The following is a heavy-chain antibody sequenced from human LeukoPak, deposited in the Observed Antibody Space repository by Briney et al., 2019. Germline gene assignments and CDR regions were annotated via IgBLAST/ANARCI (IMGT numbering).Heavy chain of an antibody. Sequence: PSETLSLTCTVSGGSISSYYWSWIRQPPGKGLEWIGYIYFSGSTNYNPSLKSRVTISVDTSKNQFSPKLSSVTAADTAVYYCARVGYCSGGSCYSDYYYGMDVWGQGTTVTVSS. CDR1: GGSISSYY. J-gene: IGHJ6*02. CDR3: ARVGYCSGGSCYSDYYYGMDV. V-gene: IGHV4-59*01. D-gene: IGHD2-15*01. CDR2: IYFSGST.